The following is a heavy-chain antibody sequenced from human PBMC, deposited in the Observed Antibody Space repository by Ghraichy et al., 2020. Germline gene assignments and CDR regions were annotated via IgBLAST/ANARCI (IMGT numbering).Heavy chain of an antibody. CDR3: VRPAFSSSDGRMWWFDT. Sequence: SETLSLTCDVSGGSISGSSYFWGWIRQPPGRGLEWIGTFWRGGSPFYNPSLGSRITISVDASRNQFSLQLSSVTVADTAVYYCVRPAFSSSDGRMWWFDTWGQGTLVTVSS. J-gene: IGHJ5*02. CDR1: GGSISGSSYF. V-gene: IGHV4-39*01. CDR2: FWRGGSP. D-gene: IGHD2-2*01.